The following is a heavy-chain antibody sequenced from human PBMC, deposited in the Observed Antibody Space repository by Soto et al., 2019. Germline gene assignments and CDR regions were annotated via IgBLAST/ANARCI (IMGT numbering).Heavy chain of an antibody. D-gene: IGHD6-19*01. V-gene: IGHV3-9*01. CDR3: AKASSVAAHNWFDV. CDR1: GFSFGDYA. J-gene: IGHJ5*02. Sequence: EVQLVESGGDLVQPGRSLRLSCAASGFSFGDYAMHWVRQAPTKGLEWVSGISWNSGSIGYADSVKGRFTISRDNAKNSLYLQMNSLRGEDTALYYCAKASSVAAHNWFDVWGQGTLVTVSS. CDR2: ISWNSGSI.